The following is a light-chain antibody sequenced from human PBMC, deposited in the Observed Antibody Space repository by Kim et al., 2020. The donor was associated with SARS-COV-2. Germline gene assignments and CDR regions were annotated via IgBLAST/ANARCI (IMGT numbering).Light chain of an antibody. CDR1: SGHSSYI. CDR2: VEGSGSY. CDR3: ETWNISTRGV. J-gene: IGLJ3*02. Sequence: QPVLTQSSSASASLGSSVKLTCTLSSGHSSYIIAWHQQQPGKAPRYLMKVEGSGSYNRGSGVPDRFSGSSSGADRYLTISNLQSEDEADYYCETWNISTRGVFGGGTQLTVL. V-gene: IGLV4-60*03.